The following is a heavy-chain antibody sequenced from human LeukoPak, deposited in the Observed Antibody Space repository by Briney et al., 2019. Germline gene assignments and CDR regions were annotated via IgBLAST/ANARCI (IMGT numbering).Heavy chain of an antibody. V-gene: IGHV3-21*01. J-gene: IGHJ4*02. CDR1: GFTFSIYT. Sequence: GGSLRLSCAASGFTFSIYTMNWVRQAPGKGPKWFSSVNDDANNIYYADSVKGRFTISRDNAKNSLHLQMNSLRAEDTAIYYCARDQFSAGDYGHFDYWGQGTLVTVSS. CDR2: VNDDANNI. CDR3: ARDQFSAGDYGHFDY. D-gene: IGHD4-17*01.